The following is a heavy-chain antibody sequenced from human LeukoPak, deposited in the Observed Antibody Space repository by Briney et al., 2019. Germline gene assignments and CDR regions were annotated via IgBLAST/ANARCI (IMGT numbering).Heavy chain of an antibody. V-gene: IGHV4-38-2*02. CDR3: ARVDSSGTNGDY. CDR1: GGSISSYY. D-gene: IGHD3-22*01. J-gene: IGHJ4*02. CDR2: IYHSGST. Sequence: PSETLSLTCTVSGGSISSYYWSWIRQPPGKGLEWIGSIYHSGSTYYNPSLKSRVTISVDTSKNQFSLKLSSVTAADTAVYYCARVDSSGTNGDYWGQGTLVTVSS.